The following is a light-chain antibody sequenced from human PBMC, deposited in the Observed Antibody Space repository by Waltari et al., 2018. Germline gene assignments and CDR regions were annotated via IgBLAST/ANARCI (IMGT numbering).Light chain of an antibody. V-gene: IGLV3-25*03. Sequence: SHELTQPPSVSVSPGQTAPLSGSRDALPKHSGYWYQQKPGQAPILLIYKDTERPSGIPERFSGFSSGTTVTLTISGVQAEDEADYYCQSADNSGTYWEFGGGTKLTVL. CDR2: KDT. CDR3: QSADNSGTYWE. J-gene: IGLJ3*02. CDR1: ALPKHS.